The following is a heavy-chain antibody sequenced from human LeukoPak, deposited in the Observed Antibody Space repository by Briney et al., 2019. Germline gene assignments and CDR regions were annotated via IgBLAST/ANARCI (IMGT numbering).Heavy chain of an antibody. CDR1: GGSISSYY. CDR3: ARDLGVQTRYYYYYMDV. D-gene: IGHD2-8*01. CDR2: FYTSEST. J-gene: IGHJ6*03. Sequence: SETLSLTCTVSGGSISSYYWSWVRQPAGKGLEWIGRFYTSESTNYNPSLRSRVTMSVDMSKNQVSLKLRSVTAADTAVYYCARDLGVQTRYYYYYMDVWGKGTTVTISS. V-gene: IGHV4-4*07.